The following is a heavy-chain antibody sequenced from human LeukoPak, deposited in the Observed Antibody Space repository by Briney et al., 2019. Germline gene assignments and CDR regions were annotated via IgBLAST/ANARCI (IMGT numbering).Heavy chain of an antibody. J-gene: IGHJ4*02. CDR1: GFTFGSYS. CDR2: ISSSSSYI. Sequence: PGGSLRLSCAASGFTFGSYSMNWVRQAPGKGLEWVSSISSSSSYIYYADSVKGRFTISRDNAKNSLYLQMNSLRAEGTAVYYCASVGVTSFDYWGQGTLVTVSS. D-gene: IGHD2-21*02. V-gene: IGHV3-21*01. CDR3: ASVGVTSFDY.